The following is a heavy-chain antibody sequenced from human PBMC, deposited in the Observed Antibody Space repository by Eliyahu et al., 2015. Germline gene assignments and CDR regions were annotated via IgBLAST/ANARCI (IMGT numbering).Heavy chain of an antibody. Sequence: YADSVKGRFTISRDNSKNTLYLQMNSLRAEDTALYYCANKGNYYEYTGHHPLYYWGQGTLVTVSS. J-gene: IGHJ4*02. V-gene: IGHV3-23*01. D-gene: IGHD3-16*01. CDR3: ANKGNYYEYTGHHPLYY.